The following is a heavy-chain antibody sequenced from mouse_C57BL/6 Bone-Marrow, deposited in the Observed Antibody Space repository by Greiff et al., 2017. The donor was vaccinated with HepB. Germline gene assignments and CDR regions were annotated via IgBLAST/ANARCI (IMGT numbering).Heavy chain of an antibody. V-gene: IGHV1-4*01. CDR2: INPSSGYT. Sequence: VQRVESGAELARPGASVKMSCKASGYTFTSYTMHWVKQRPGQGLEWIGYINPSSGYTKYNQKFKDKATLTADKSSSTAYMQLSSLTSEDSAVYYCALRSWFAYWGQGTLVTVSA. J-gene: IGHJ3*01. CDR3: ALRSWFAY. CDR1: GYTFTSYT. D-gene: IGHD1-1*01.